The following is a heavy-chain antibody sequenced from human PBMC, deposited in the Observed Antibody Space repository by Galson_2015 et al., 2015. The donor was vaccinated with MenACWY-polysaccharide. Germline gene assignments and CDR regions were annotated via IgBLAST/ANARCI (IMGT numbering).Heavy chain of an antibody. CDR3: ARDSKQKVTTVPTGRFGY. V-gene: IGHV7-4-1*02. Sequence: AVKVCCKASGYTFTSYAMDWGRQAAGQGLEWMGWINTNTGNPTYAQGFTGRVVFSLDTSGSTAYLQISSLKAEVTAVYYCARDSKQKVTTVPTGRFGYWGQGTLVTVYS. CDR1: GYTFTSYA. J-gene: IGHJ4*02. CDR2: INTNTGNP. D-gene: IGHD4-17*01.